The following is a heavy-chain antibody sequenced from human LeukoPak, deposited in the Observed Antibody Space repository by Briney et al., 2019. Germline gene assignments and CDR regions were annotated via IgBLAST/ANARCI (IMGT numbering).Heavy chain of an antibody. V-gene: IGHV1-18*04. CDR2: ISAYNGNT. D-gene: IGHD6-19*01. Sequence: ASVKVSCKASGYTFTGYYMHWVRQAPGQGLEWMGWISAYNGNTNYAQKLQGRVTMTTDTSTSTAYMELRSLRSDDTAAYYCARDLGIAVAGTQSKHDYWGQGTLVTVSS. CDR1: GYTFTGYY. J-gene: IGHJ4*02. CDR3: ARDLGIAVAGTQSKHDY.